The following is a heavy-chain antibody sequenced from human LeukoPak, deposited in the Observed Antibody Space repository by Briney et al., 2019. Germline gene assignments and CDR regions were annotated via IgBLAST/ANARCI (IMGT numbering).Heavy chain of an antibody. V-gene: IGHV1-2*02. Sequence: GASVRVSCKASGYTFTGYYMHWVRQAPGQGLEWMGWINPNSGGTNYAQKFQGRVTITRDTSINTAYMELSRLRSDDTAVYYCACRGYYYDSSGYYFDYWGQGTLVTVSS. J-gene: IGHJ4*02. D-gene: IGHD3-22*01. CDR1: GYTFTGYY. CDR2: INPNSGGT. CDR3: ACRGYYYDSSGYYFDY.